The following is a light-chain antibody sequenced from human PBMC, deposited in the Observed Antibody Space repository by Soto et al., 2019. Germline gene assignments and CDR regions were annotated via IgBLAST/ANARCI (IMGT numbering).Light chain of an antibody. CDR2: GNS. V-gene: IGLV1-40*01. Sequence: QSVLAQPPSVSGAPGQKVTISCTGSSSNIGAGYDLHWYQQLPGTAPKLLLYGNSNRPSGVPDRFSGSKSGTSASLAITGLQAADEADYYCQSYDSSLSAYVFGTGTKVTV. CDR1: SSNIGAGYD. CDR3: QSYDSSLSAYV. J-gene: IGLJ1*01.